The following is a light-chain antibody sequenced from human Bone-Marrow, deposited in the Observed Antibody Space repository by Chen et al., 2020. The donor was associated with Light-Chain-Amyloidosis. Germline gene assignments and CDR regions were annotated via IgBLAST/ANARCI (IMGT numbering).Light chain of an antibody. Sequence: SYELTQPPSVSVSPGQTARITCSGDDLPTQYAYWYQQKPGQAPVLVIHRDTERPSGISELFSGSSSGTTATLTISGVQAEDEADYHCQSADSSGTYEVIFGVGTKLTVL. J-gene: IGLJ2*01. V-gene: IGLV3-25*03. CDR3: QSADSSGTYEVI. CDR2: RDT. CDR1: DLPTQY.